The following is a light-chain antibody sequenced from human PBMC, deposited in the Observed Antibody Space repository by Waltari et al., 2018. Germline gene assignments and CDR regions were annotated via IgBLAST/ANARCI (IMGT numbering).Light chain of an antibody. J-gene: IGKJ3*01. V-gene: IGKV3-11*01. CDR3: QQGTTWL. CDR2: DAS. Sequence: TRSCRATQWIGTYLAWYQQKTGQAPRLLIYDASNRATGIPARFSGSGSGTDFTLTISSLEPEDFAVYHCQQGTTWLFGPGTKVEIK. CDR1: QWIGTY.